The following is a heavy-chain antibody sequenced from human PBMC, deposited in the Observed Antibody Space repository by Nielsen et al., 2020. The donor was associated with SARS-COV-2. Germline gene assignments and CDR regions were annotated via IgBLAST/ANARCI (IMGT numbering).Heavy chain of an antibody. CDR3: ARTHEHNYVWFDP. Sequence: ASVKVSCKASAYRFTDYAINWVRQAPGQGLEYMGWINTNTGNPTYAQGYAGRYVFSLDTSVSTAYLQISSLKAEDTAVYYCARTHEHNYVWFDPWGQGTVVTVSS. D-gene: IGHD5-24*01. CDR2: INTNTGNP. V-gene: IGHV7-4-1*02. J-gene: IGHJ5*02. CDR1: AYRFTDYA.